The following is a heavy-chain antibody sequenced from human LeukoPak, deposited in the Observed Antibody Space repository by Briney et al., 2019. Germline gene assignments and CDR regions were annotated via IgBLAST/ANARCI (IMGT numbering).Heavy chain of an antibody. Sequence: GGSLRLSCAASGFTLSSYWMHWVRQAPGKGLVWVSRINSDGGITTYADSVKGRFTISRDNAKNTMYLQMKNLRAEDTAVYYCVRVGGGATANFGYWGQGTLVTVSS. CDR3: VRVGGGATANFGY. J-gene: IGHJ4*02. D-gene: IGHD1-26*01. V-gene: IGHV3-74*01. CDR2: INSDGGIT. CDR1: GFTLSSYW.